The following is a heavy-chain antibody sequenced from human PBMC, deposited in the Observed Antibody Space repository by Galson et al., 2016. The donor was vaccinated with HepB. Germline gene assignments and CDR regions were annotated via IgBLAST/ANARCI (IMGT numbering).Heavy chain of an antibody. D-gene: IGHD5-24*01. J-gene: IGHJ4*02. CDR3: ARVRWREGYNNYLFDY. V-gene: IGHV5-10-1*01. CDR1: GYRFTNYW. Sequence: QSGAEVKKPGESLRISCKGSGYRFTNYWITWVRQMPGKGLEWIGRIDPSDSYTNYSPSFQGHVTISADKSINTAYVQWSSLKASDTAIYFCARVRWREGYNNYLFDYWGQGTLVTVSS. CDR2: IDPSDSYT.